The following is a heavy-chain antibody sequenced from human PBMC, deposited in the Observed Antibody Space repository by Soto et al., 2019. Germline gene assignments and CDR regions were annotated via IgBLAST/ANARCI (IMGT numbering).Heavy chain of an antibody. D-gene: IGHD3-22*01. CDR1: GFTFSTYA. Sequence: QVQLVESGGGVAQPGRSLTLSCAASGFTFSTYAMHWVRQAPGKGLDWVAVISYDGSNKYYADSVKGRFTISRDNSKNTLYLQMNSLRAEDTTVYYCARGGPYYYDSSDCGAIDIWGQGTMVTVSS. CDR3: ARGGPYYYDSSDCGAIDI. V-gene: IGHV3-30-3*01. J-gene: IGHJ3*02. CDR2: ISYDGSNK.